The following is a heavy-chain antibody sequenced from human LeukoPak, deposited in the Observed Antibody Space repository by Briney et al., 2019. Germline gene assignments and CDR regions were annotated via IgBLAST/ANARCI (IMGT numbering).Heavy chain of an antibody. CDR1: GFTFSSYA. J-gene: IGHJ4*02. V-gene: IGHV3-64*04. CDR2: ISSDGGST. D-gene: IGHD3-22*01. Sequence: PGGSLRLSCSASGFTFSSYAMHWVRQAPGKGLEYVSAISSDGGSTYYADSVKGRFTISRDNSKNTLYLQMSSLRAEDTAVYYCARGDSSGYFDYWGQGTLVTVSS. CDR3: ARGDSSGYFDY.